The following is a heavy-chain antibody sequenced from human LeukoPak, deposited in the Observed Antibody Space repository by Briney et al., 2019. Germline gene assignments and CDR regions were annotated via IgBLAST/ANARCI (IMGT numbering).Heavy chain of an antibody. J-gene: IGHJ4*02. Sequence: PGGSLRLSCAASGFTFSSYGTHWVRQAPGKGLEWVAFIRYDGSNKYYADSVKGRFTISRDNSKNTLYLQMNSLRTEDTAVYYCAEDRTWYSTSTSCYAGFDYWGQGTLVTVSS. D-gene: IGHD2-2*01. CDR1: GFTFSSYG. CDR2: IRYDGSNK. CDR3: AEDRTWYSTSTSCYAGFDY. V-gene: IGHV3-30*02.